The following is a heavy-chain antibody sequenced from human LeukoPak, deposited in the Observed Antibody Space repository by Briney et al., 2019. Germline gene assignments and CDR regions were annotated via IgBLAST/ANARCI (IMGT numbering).Heavy chain of an antibody. V-gene: IGHV4-59*08. CDR3: ARLVASYDFWSDLFLAYAFDI. J-gene: IGHJ3*02. D-gene: IGHD3-3*01. CDR2: IYYSGST. Sequence: TSETLSLTCTVSGGSISSYYWSWIRQPPGKGLEWIGYIYYSGSTNYNPSLKSRVTISVDTSKNQFSLKLSSVTAADTAVYYCARLVASYDFWSDLFLAYAFDIWGQGTMVTVSS. CDR1: GGSISSYY.